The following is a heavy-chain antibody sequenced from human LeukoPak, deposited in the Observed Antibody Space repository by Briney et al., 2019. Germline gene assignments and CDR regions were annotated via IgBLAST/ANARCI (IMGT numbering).Heavy chain of an antibody. Sequence: GGSLRLSCAASGFTFSSYWMSWVRQAPGKGLEWVANIKQDGSEKYYVDSVKGRFTISRDNAKNSLYLQMNSLRAEDTAVYYCAREYYYDSSGYLPPDYWGQGTLVTVSS. J-gene: IGHJ4*02. CDR3: AREYYYDSSGYLPPDY. CDR2: IKQDGSEK. V-gene: IGHV3-7*01. D-gene: IGHD3-22*01. CDR1: GFTFSSYW.